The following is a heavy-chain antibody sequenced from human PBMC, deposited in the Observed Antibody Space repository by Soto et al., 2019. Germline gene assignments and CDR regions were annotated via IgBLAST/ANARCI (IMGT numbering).Heavy chain of an antibody. CDR3: ARGDRGGSGSPASYYYSGSDV. D-gene: IGHD3-10*01. CDR1: GFTLSSYA. J-gene: IGHJ6*02. Sequence: DVQLLESGGNLVQPGGSLTLSCSASGFTLSSYAMSWVRQAPGKGLEWVSSISAGGDMTYNSDSVKGRFTISRDNANNAVFLQMHNLRIEDTALYYCARGDRGGSGSPASYYYSGSDVWGQGATFTVS. V-gene: IGHV3-23*01. CDR2: ISAGGDMT.